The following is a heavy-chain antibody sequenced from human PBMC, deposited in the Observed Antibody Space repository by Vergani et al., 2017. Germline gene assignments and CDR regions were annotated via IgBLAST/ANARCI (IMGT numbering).Heavy chain of an antibody. CDR3: AGERKAHGGMDV. D-gene: IGHD1-14*01. Sequence: EVQLVESGGGLVKPGGSLRLSCAASGFTFSSYSMNWVRQAPGKGLEWVSSISSSSSYIYYADSVKGRFTISRDNAKNSLYLQMNSLRAEDTAVDYCAGERKAHGGMDVWGQGTTVTVSS. V-gene: IGHV3-21*01. CDR2: ISSSSSYI. CDR1: GFTFSSYS. J-gene: IGHJ6*02.